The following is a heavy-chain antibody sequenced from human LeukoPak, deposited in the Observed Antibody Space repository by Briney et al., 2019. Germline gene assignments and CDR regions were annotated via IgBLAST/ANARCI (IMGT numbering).Heavy chain of an antibody. CDR3: ARSRGSYYTRWFDY. Sequence: GGSLRLSCAASGFTFSSSAMSWVRQVPGKGLEWVSGISASGGSTNYADSVRGRFTISRDNSKNTLYVQMNSLRAEDTAVYYCARSRGSYYTRWFDYWGQGTLVTVSS. J-gene: IGHJ4*02. CDR2: ISASGGST. V-gene: IGHV3-23*01. CDR1: GFTFSSSA. D-gene: IGHD1-26*01.